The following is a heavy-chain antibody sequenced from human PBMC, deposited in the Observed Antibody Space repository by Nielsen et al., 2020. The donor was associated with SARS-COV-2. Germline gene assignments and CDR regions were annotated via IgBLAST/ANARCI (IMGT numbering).Heavy chain of an antibody. D-gene: IGHD6-13*01. CDR2: INWNGGST. J-gene: IGHJ6*02. Sequence: GGSLRLSCAASGFTFDDYGMSWVRQAPGKGLEWVSGINWNGGSTGYADSVKGRFTISRDNAKNTLYLQMNSLRAEDTAVYYCARDLFEAAAGTGGYYYYYGMDVWGQGTTVTVSS. CDR1: GFTFDDYG. CDR3: ARDLFEAAAGTGGYYYYYGMDV. V-gene: IGHV3-20*04.